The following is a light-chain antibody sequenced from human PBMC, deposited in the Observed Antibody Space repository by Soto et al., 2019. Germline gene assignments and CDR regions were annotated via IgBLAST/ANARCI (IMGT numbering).Light chain of an antibody. CDR2: GAS. J-gene: IGKJ3*01. V-gene: IGKV1-39*01. CDR3: QQLNSYPRT. CDR1: QSISSY. Sequence: DIQMTQSPPSLSASVGDRVTITCRASQSISSYLNWYQQRPGKAPKLLIYGASLLQRGVPSRFSGSGSGTDFTLTISSLQPEDFATYYCQQLNSYPRTFGPGTKVDIK.